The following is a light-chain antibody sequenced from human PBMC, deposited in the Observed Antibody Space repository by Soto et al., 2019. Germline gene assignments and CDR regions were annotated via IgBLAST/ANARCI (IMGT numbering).Light chain of an antibody. CDR3: QQSSSAPLT. J-gene: IGKJ3*01. V-gene: IGKV1-39*01. CDR1: QSISTY. CDR2: AAS. Sequence: DIQMTQSPSTLSASEGDRVTITCRASQSISTYLNCYQQKPGKAPKLLIYAASSLQGGVPSRFSGGGSGTEFTLTISSLQPEDFAIYYCQQSSSAPLTLGPGTKVDIK.